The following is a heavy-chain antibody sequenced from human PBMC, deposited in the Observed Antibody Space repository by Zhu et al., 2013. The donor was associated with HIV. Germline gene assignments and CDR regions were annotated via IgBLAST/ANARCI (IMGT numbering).Heavy chain of an antibody. CDR1: GGSVSDADYY. V-gene: IGHV4-30-4*01. J-gene: IGHJ4*02. CDR3: ARDVGSASGRGFDY. Sequence: VQLQESGPGLVKPSQTLSLTCTVSGGSVSDADYYWTWIRQPLGKGLEWIGYIHHTGNTQYNPSLKNRLGLFLDTSQNQVSLNLTSATAADSAVYFCARDVGSASGRGFDYWGQGAPVTVSS. CDR2: IHHTGNT. D-gene: IGHD6-13*01.